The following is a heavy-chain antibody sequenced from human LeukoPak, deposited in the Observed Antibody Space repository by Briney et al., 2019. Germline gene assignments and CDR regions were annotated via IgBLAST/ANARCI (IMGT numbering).Heavy chain of an antibody. D-gene: IGHD4-17*01. CDR2: IYYSGST. J-gene: IGHJ6*03. Sequence: SETLSLTCTVSGGSISSYYWSWIRQPPGKGLEWIGYIYYSGSTNYNPSLKSRDTISVDTSKNQFSLKLSSVTAADTAVYYCASRGAEMTTVTTGDYYYYMDVWGKGTTVTVSS. CDR3: ASRGAEMTTVTTGDYYYYMDV. V-gene: IGHV4-59*08. CDR1: GGSISSYY.